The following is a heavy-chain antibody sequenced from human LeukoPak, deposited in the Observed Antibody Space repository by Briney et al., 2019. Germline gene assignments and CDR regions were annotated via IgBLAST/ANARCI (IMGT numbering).Heavy chain of an antibody. Sequence: ASVKVSCKASGGTFSSYAISWARQAPGQGLEWMGGIIPIFGTANYAQKFQGRVTITADKSTSTAYMELSSLRSEDTAVYYCARDYYGSGSYENWFDPWGQGTLVTVSS. D-gene: IGHD3-10*01. CDR3: ARDYYGSGSYENWFDP. J-gene: IGHJ5*02. CDR2: IIPIFGTA. CDR1: GGTFSSYA. V-gene: IGHV1-69*06.